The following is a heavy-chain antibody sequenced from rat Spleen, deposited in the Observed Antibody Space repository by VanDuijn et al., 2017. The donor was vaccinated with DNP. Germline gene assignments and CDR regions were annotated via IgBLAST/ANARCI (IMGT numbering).Heavy chain of an antibody. CDR2: INGDGDKS. J-gene: IGHJ3*01. CDR1: GFTFSSYW. Sequence: EVQLVETGGGLVQPGRSLKLSCVASGFTFSSYWMYWIRQAPGQGLEWVASINGDGDKSYYPDSVKGRFTISRNNAENTVYLQMNSLQTDDTGTYYCIRDGGGNWFAHWGQGTLVTVST. V-gene: IGHV5-58*01. D-gene: IGHD1-12*02. CDR3: IRDGGGNWFAH.